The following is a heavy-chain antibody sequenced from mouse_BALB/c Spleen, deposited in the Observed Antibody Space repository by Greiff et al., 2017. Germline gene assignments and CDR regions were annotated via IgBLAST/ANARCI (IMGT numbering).Heavy chain of an antibody. CDR3: ARRGPGGDYYAMDY. V-gene: IGHV5-17*02. J-gene: IGHJ4*01. Sequence: EVQVVESGGGLVQPGGSRKLSCAASGFTFSSFGMHWVRQAPEKGLEWVAYISSGSSTIYYADTVKGRFTISRDNPKNTLFLQMTSLRSEDTAMYYCARRGPGGDYYAMDYWGQGTSVTVSS. CDR2: ISSGSSTI. CDR1: GFTFSSFG.